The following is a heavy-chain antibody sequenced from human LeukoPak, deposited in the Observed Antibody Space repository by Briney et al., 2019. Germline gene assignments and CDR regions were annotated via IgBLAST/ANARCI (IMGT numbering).Heavy chain of an antibody. CDR1: GYTFTGYY. CDR3: ARNEAAAGLDAFDI. Sequence: GASVKVSCKASGYTFTGYYMHWVRQAPGQGLEWMGWINPNSGGTNYAQKFQGRVTMTRDTSISTAYMELSRLRSDDTAVYYCARNEAAAGLDAFDIWGQGTMVTVSS. D-gene: IGHD6-13*01. CDR2: INPNSGGT. V-gene: IGHV1-2*02. J-gene: IGHJ3*02.